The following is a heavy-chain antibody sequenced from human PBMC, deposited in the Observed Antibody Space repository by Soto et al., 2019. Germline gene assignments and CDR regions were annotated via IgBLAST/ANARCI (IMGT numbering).Heavy chain of an antibody. Sequence: EVQLLESGGGLVQPGGSLRLSCAASGFTFSSYAMSWVRQAPGKGLEWVSAISGSGGSTYYVDSVKGRFTISRDNSKNTLYLQMNSLRAEDTAVYYCAKNRGGYDDAFDIWGQGTMVTVSS. D-gene: IGHD5-12*01. CDR3: AKNRGGYDDAFDI. CDR1: GFTFSSYA. V-gene: IGHV3-23*01. CDR2: ISGSGGST. J-gene: IGHJ3*02.